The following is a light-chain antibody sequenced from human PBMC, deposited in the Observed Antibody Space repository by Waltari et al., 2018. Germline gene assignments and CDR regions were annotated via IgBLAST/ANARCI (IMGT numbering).Light chain of an antibody. CDR3: QSFDTSLGAI. CDR2: DDS. J-gene: IGLJ2*01. V-gene: IGLV1-40*01. Sequence: QSVLAQPPSWSGAPGQRVTIPSTGSTPHNGAAHHVHWYQEFPGTAPKPLISDDSNRPSGVPDRFSGSKSGTSASLAITGLQAEDEANYYCQSFDTSLGAIFGGGTKVTVL. CDR1: TPHNGAAHH.